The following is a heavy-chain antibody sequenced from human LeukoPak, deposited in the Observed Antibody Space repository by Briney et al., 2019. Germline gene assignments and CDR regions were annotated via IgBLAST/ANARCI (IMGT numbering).Heavy chain of an antibody. D-gene: IGHD3-22*01. J-gene: IGHJ4*02. CDR1: GGSIGSSSYY. CDR2: IYYSGST. Sequence: SETLSLTCTVSGGSIGSSSYYWGWIRQPPGKGLEWIGSIYYSGSTYYNPSLKSRVTISVDTSKNQFSLKLSSVTAADTAVYYCARANYYYDSSGPFDYWGQGTLVTVSS. V-gene: IGHV4-39*07. CDR3: ARANYYYDSSGPFDY.